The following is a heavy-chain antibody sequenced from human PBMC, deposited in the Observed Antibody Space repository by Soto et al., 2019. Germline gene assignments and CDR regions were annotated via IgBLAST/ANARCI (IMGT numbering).Heavy chain of an antibody. Sequence: SETLSLTCTVSGVSISSSSDYWGGIRQPPGKGLEWIGSIFYSGSTYYNPSLESRVTISIDTSKNQFSLKLSSVTAADTAVYYCVRPVNFYYYYMDVWGKGTTVTVSS. V-gene: IGHV4-39*01. CDR1: GVSISSSSDY. J-gene: IGHJ6*03. CDR3: VRPVNFYYYYMDV. CDR2: IFYSGST.